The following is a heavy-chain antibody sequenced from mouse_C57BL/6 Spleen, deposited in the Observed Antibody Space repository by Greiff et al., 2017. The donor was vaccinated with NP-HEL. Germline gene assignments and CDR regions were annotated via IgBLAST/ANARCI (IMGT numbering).Heavy chain of an antibody. J-gene: IGHJ1*03. Sequence: EVQPQESGGGLVKPGGSLKLSCAASGFTFSDYGMHWVRQAPEKGLEWVAYISSGSSTIYYADTVKGRFTISRDNAKNTLFLQMTSLRSEDTAMYYCATYYGSSYWYFDVWGTGTTVTVSS. CDR1: GFTFSDYG. D-gene: IGHD1-1*01. CDR2: ISSGSSTI. V-gene: IGHV5-17*01. CDR3: ATYYGSSYWYFDV.